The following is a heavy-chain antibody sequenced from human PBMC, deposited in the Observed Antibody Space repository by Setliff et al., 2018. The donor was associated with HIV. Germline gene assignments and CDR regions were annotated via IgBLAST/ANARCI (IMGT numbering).Heavy chain of an antibody. CDR1: GFTFTSSA. CDR3: AAATYYDFWSGYAHWFDP. CDR2: IVVGSGNT. V-gene: IGHV1-58*02. Sequence: GASVKVSCKASGFTFTSSAMQWVRQARGQRLEWIGWIVVGSGNTNYAQKFQERVTITRDMSTSTAYMELSSLRSEDTAVYYCAAATYYDFWSGYAHWFDPWGQGTLVTVSS. D-gene: IGHD3-3*01. J-gene: IGHJ5*02.